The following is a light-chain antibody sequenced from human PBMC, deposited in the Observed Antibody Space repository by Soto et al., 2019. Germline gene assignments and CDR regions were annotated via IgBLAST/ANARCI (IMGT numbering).Light chain of an antibody. CDR2: AAS. CDR3: QQLNTYPVT. Sequence: IRLTQSPSSLSASGGDSVTITCRASQGISRYLSWYQQKPGRAPKLLISAASTLQSGVPARLSGSGSGTDFTLSITSLQPEDFATYYCQQLNTYPVTFGGGTKVEIK. CDR1: QGISRY. J-gene: IGKJ4*01. V-gene: IGKV1-9*01.